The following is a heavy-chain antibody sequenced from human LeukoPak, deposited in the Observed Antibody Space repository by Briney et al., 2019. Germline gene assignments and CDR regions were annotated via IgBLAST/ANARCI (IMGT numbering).Heavy chain of an antibody. J-gene: IGHJ4*02. CDR1: GYTFTSYG. D-gene: IGHD1-26*01. CDR3: ARRGRIVGATTSFDY. V-gene: IGHV1-18*01. CDR2: ISAYNGNT. Sequence: ASVKVSCKASGYTFTSYGISWVRQAPGQGLEWMGWISAYNGNTNYAQKLQGRVTMTTDSSTSTAYMELRSLRSDDTAVYYCARRGRIVGATTSFDYWGQGTLVTVSS.